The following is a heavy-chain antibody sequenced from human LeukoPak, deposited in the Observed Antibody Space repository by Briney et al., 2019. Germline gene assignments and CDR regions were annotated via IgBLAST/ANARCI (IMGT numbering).Heavy chain of an antibody. D-gene: IGHD3-10*01. CDR2: IYYSGST. CDR1: GGSISSYY. CDR3: ARTRSYYYGLGSGGGDV. V-gene: IGHV4-59*08. Sequence: SETLSLTCTVSGGSISSYYWSWIRQPPGKGLEWIGYIYYSGSTNYNPSLKSRVTISVDTSKNQFSLKLSSVTAADTAVYYCARTRSYYYGLGSGGGDVWGQGTTVTVSS. J-gene: IGHJ6*02.